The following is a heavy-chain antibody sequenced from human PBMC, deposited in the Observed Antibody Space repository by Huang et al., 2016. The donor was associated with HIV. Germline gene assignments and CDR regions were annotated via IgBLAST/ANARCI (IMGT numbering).Heavy chain of an antibody. CDR1: GYTFTNYD. J-gene: IGHJ4*02. CDR2: MNPNAGNT. V-gene: IGHV1-8*02. Sequence: QVHLVQSGAEVKKPGASVMVSCKASGYTFTNYDINWVRQAPGRGLEWMWWMNPNAGNTGFAQSFQCTVTMTRKTSITTAYMELTSLTSEDTAVYYCARSAYGDLDYWGLGTLVIVSS. D-gene: IGHD4-17*01. CDR3: ARSAYGDLDY.